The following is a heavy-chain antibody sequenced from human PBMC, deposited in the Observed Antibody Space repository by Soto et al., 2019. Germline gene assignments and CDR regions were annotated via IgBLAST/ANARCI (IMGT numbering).Heavy chain of an antibody. V-gene: IGHV4-34*01. CDR2: INHSGST. CDR3: LPRGRWGLFDY. CDR1: GGSFSGYY. Sequence: PSETLSLTCAVYGGSFSGYYWSWIRQPPGKGLEWIGEINHSGSTNYNPSLKSRLTISVDTSKNQFSLRLSSVTAADTAVYYCLPRGRWGLFDYWGQGTLVTVSS. J-gene: IGHJ4*02. D-gene: IGHD3-10*01.